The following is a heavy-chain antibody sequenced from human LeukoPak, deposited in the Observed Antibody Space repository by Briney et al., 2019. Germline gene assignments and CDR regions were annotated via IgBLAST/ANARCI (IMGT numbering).Heavy chain of an antibody. CDR1: GGSFSGYY. CDR2: INHSGST. J-gene: IGHJ4*02. V-gene: IGHV4-34*01. D-gene: IGHD3-10*01. Sequence: SETLSLTCAVYGGSFSGYYWSWIRQPPGKGLEWIGEINHSGSTNYNPSLKSRVTISVDTSKNQFSLKLSSVTAADTAVYYCARGRTGDYWGQGTLVTVSS. CDR3: ARGRTGDY.